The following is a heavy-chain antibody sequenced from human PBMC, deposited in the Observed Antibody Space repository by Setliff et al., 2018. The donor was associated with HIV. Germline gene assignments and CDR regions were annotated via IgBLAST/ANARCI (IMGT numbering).Heavy chain of an antibody. V-gene: IGHV4-34*01. D-gene: IGHD5-12*01. CDR2: TSHSGKT. J-gene: IGHJ4*02. CDR1: GGPLSGHY. Sequence: SETLSLTCAVYGGPLSGHYWSWIRQPPGQGLEWIGETSHSGKTNYNPSLKSRVTISVDTSKNQFSLKLTSVTAADTAVYYCVKDGDGYNSQHFDYWGQGTLVTVSS. CDR3: VKDGDGYNSQHFDY.